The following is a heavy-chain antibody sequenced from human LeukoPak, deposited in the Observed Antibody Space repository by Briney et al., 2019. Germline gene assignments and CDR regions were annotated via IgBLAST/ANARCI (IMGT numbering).Heavy chain of an antibody. V-gene: IGHV1-3*01. CDR2: INAGNGNT. CDR3: AGEGGWYSSGWYYFDY. CDR1: GGTFSSYA. D-gene: IGHD6-19*01. Sequence: ASVKVSCKASGGTFSSYAMHWVRQAPGQRLEWMGWINAGNGNTKYSQKFQGRVTITRDTSASTAYMELSSLRSEDTAVYYCAGEGGWYSSGWYYFDYWGQGTLVTVSS. J-gene: IGHJ4*02.